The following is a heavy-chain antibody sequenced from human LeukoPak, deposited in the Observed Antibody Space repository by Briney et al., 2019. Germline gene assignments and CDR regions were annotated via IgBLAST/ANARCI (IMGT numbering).Heavy chain of an antibody. CDR1: GITVSSNY. CDR3: ARTYYYDSGGPD. V-gene: IGHV3-66*01. Sequence: GGSMRFSCAVSGITVSSNYVTWVRQGPGRGLVWVSVIYSGGTTYYADSVKGRFTISRDNSQNTLYLQMNSLRVEDTAVYYCARTYYYDSGGPDWGQGTLVTVSS. D-gene: IGHD3-22*01. CDR2: IYSGGTT. J-gene: IGHJ4*02.